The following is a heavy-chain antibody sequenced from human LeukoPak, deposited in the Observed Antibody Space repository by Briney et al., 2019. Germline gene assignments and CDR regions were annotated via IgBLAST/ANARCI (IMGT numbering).Heavy chain of an antibody. CDR3: TTPERGYRYGPFVY. Sequence: GGSLRLSCAASGFTFSNAWMSWVRQAPGKGLEWVGRIKSKTDGGTTDYAAPVKGRFTISRDDSKNTLYLQMNSLKTEDTAVYYCTTPERGYRYGPFVYWGQGTLVTVSS. J-gene: IGHJ4*02. D-gene: IGHD5-18*01. CDR1: GFTFSNAW. V-gene: IGHV3-15*01. CDR2: IKSKTDGGTT.